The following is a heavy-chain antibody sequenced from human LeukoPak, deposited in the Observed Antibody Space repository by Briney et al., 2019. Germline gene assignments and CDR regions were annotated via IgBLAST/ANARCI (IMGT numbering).Heavy chain of an antibody. CDR3: ARVGAAGTYFDY. J-gene: IGHJ4*02. CDR1: GFSVSSNY. V-gene: IGHV3-66*01. Sequence: GGSLRLSCAASGFSVSSNYMSWVRQAPGKGLERVSVIYSGDTTYYADSVKGRITISRDNSKNTLFLQMTSLRAEDTAVYYCARVGAAGTYFDYWGQGTLVTVSS. CDR2: IYSGDTT. D-gene: IGHD6-13*01.